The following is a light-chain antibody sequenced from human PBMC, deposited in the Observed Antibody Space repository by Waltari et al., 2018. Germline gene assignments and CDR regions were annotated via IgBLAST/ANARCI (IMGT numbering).Light chain of an antibody. CDR2: EVT. Sequence: QSALTQPASVSGSPGQSLTISCTGTSSDVGKYKLVSWYQQHPGKVPNVMIYEVTKRPSGVSNRFSGSKSGNTASLTISGLQAEDEADYYCCSYAGSGIVIFGGGTKLTVL. CDR3: CSYAGSGIVI. J-gene: IGLJ2*01. V-gene: IGLV2-23*02. CDR1: SSDVGKYKL.